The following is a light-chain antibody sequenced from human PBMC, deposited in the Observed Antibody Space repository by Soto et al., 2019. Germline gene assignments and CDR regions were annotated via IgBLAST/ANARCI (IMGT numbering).Light chain of an antibody. J-gene: IGKJ1*01. CDR2: GAS. CDR1: QSVSSY. CDR3: LQYNIWPRT. V-gene: IGKV3-15*01. Sequence: EIMMTQSPATLSVSPGERATLSCRASQSVSSYLAWYQHNPGQAPRLLISGASTRATGIPARFSGGGSGTDITLTITSLQTEDFPLYYCLQYNIWPRTFGQQTKVDI.